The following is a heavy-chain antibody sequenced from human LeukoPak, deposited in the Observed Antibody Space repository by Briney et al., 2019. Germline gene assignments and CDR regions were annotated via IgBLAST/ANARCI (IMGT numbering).Heavy chain of an antibody. Sequence: GGSLRLSCAASGFTFSSYAMSWVGQAPGKGLDWVSAISGSGGSTYYADSVKGRFTISRDNSKNTLYLQMNSLTAEDTAVYHCARSSVKTYYYDSSGYFDYWGQGTLVTVSS. CDR1: GFTFSSYA. V-gene: IGHV3-23*01. J-gene: IGHJ4*02. D-gene: IGHD3-22*01. CDR2: ISGSGGST. CDR3: ARSSVKTYYYDSSGYFDY.